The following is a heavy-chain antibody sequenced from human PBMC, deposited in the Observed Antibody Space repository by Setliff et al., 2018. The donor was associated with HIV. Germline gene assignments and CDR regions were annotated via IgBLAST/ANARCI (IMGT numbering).Heavy chain of an antibody. Sequence: PSETLSLTCTVSGGSISSYYWSWIRQPPGKGLEWIGYIYYSGSTNYNPSLKSRVTISVDTSKNQFSLKLSSVTAADTAVYYCARGGYDYVWGSYRYPYYYYYMDVWGKGTTVTVS. V-gene: IGHV4-59*01. D-gene: IGHD3-16*02. J-gene: IGHJ6*03. CDR1: GGSISSYY. CDR3: ARGGYDYVWGSYRYPYYYYYMDV. CDR2: IYYSGST.